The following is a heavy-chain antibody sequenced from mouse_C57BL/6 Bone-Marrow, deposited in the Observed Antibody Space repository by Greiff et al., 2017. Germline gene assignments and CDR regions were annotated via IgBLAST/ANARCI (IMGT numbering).Heavy chain of an antibody. D-gene: IGHD3-2*02. J-gene: IGHJ4*01. CDR3: ARGDSSGYYAMDY. CDR1: GYTFTTYP. V-gene: IGHV1-47*01. CDR2: FHPYNDDT. Sequence: LQESGAELVKPGASVKMSCKASGYTFTTYPIEWMKQNHGKSLEWIGNFHPYNDDTKYNEKFKGKATLTVEKSSSTVYLELSRLTSDDSAVYYCARGDSSGYYAMDYWGQGTSVTVSS.